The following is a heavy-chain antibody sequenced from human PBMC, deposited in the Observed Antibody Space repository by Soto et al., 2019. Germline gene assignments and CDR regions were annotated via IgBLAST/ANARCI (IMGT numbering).Heavy chain of an antibody. D-gene: IGHD3-3*01. Sequence: PGGSLRLSCAASGFTFSSYSMNWVRQAPGKGLEWVSSISSSSSYIYYADSVKGRFTISRDNAKNSLYLQMNSLRAEDTAVYYCARDEYDNDFWSGYYPQRQYGMDVWGQGTTVTVSS. V-gene: IGHV3-21*01. CDR3: ARDEYDNDFWSGYYPQRQYGMDV. CDR2: ISSSSSYI. J-gene: IGHJ6*02. CDR1: GFTFSSYS.